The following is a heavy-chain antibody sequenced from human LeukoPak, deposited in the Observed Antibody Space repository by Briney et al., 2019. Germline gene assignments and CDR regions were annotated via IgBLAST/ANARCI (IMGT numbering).Heavy chain of an antibody. CDR1: GYTYTSYG. Sequence: ASVKVSCKASGYTYTSYGISWVRQAPGQGLEWMGWISAYNGNTNYAQKFQGRVTMTTDTSTSTAYMELRSLRSDDAAVYYCARVAPFDCTSTSCYGYYYNYMDVWGKGTTVTVSS. J-gene: IGHJ6*03. D-gene: IGHD2-2*01. V-gene: IGHV1-18*01. CDR3: ARVAPFDCTSTSCYGYYYNYMDV. CDR2: ISAYNGNT.